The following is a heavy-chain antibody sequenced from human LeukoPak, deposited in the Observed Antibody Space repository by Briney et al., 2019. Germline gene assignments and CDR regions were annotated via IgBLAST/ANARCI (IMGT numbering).Heavy chain of an antibody. J-gene: IGHJ4*02. D-gene: IGHD3-3*01. CDR3: ARDLEIGSSSYYFDY. V-gene: IGHV3-33*01. CDR1: GFTFSTYG. Sequence: PGGSLRLSCAASGFTFSTYGMHWVRQAPGKGLEWVAVIWYDGSNKYYADSVRGRFTISRDNLKNTLYLQMNSLRAEDTAVYYCARDLEIGSSSYYFDYWGQGTLVTVSS. CDR2: IWYDGSNK.